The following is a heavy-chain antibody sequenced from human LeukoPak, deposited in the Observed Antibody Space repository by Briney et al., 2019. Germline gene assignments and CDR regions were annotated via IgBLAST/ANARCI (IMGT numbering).Heavy chain of an antibody. CDR1: GFTFSSYS. Sequence: GGSLRLSCAASGFTFSSYSMNWVRQAPGKGLEWVSYISSSSSTIYYADSVKGRFTISRDNAKNSLYLQMNSLRAEDTAVYYCASHETRLWSRGGDYWGQGTLVTVSS. D-gene: IGHD5-18*01. CDR3: ASHETRLWSRGGDY. J-gene: IGHJ4*02. CDR2: ISSSSSTI. V-gene: IGHV3-48*04.